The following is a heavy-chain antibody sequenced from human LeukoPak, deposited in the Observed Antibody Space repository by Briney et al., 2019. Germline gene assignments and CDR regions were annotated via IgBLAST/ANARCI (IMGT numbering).Heavy chain of an antibody. J-gene: IGHJ4*02. V-gene: IGHV3-11*05. Sequence: GRSLRLSCAASGFIFSDYYMSWIRQAPGKGLEWVSYISSTSSYTAYADSVKGRFTISRDNAKNSLYLQMNSLRAEDTAVYFCAKATNTGTGTPALAIDYWGQGTLVTVSS. D-gene: IGHD1-1*01. CDR1: GFIFSDYY. CDR2: ISSTSSYT. CDR3: AKATNTGTGTPALAIDY.